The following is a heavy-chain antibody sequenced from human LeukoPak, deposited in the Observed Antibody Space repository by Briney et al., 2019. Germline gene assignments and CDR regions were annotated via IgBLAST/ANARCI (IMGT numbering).Heavy chain of an antibody. Sequence: SETLSLTCSVSAASISNGDYYWRWIRQPPGKGLEWIGYIYYSGSTNYNPSLKSRVTISVDTSKNQFSLKLSSVTAADTAVYYCASGRRPFDYWGQGTLVTVSS. D-gene: IGHD1-1*01. V-gene: IGHV4-61*08. CDR1: AASISNGDYY. CDR2: IYYSGST. CDR3: ASGRRPFDY. J-gene: IGHJ4*02.